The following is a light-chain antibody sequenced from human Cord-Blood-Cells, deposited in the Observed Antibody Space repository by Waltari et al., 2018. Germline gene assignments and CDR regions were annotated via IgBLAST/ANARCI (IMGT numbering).Light chain of an antibody. J-gene: IGKJ2*01. Sequence: EIVMPQSPATLSLSPGERATPSCRASQSVSSNLAWYQQKPGQAPRLLIYGASTRATGIPARFSGSGSGTEFTLTISSLQSEDFAVYYCQQYNNWPYTFGQGTKLEIK. CDR2: GAS. CDR1: QSVSSN. CDR3: QQYNNWPYT. V-gene: IGKV3-15*01.